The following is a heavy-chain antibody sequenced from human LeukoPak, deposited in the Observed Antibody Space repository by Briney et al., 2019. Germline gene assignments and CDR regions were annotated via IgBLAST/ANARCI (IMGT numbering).Heavy chain of an antibody. D-gene: IGHD2-2*01. Sequence: SQTLSHTCTVSGGSISSGSYYWGWIRQPPGKGLEWIGSIYYSGSTYYNPSLKSRVTISVDTSKNQFSLKLSSVTAADTAVYYCARAPSYLHDAFDIWGQGTMVTVSS. CDR1: GGSISSGSYY. CDR3: ARAPSYLHDAFDI. CDR2: IYYSGST. J-gene: IGHJ3*02. V-gene: IGHV4-39*07.